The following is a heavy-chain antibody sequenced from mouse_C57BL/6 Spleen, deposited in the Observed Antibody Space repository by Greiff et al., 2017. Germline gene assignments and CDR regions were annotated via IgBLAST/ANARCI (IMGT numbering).Heavy chain of an antibody. V-gene: IGHV5-17*01. Sequence: EVKVVESGGGLVKPGGSLKLSCAASGFTFSDYGMHWVRQAPVKGLEWVAYISSGSSTIYYADTVKGRFTISRDNAKNTLFLQMTSLRSEDTAMYYCARNWDEDAMDYWGQGTSVTVSS. CDR1: GFTFSDYG. D-gene: IGHD4-1*01. CDR2: ISSGSSTI. J-gene: IGHJ4*01. CDR3: ARNWDEDAMDY.